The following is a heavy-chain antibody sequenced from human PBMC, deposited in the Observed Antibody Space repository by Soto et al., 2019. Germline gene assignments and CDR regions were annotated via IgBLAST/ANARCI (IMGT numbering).Heavy chain of an antibody. D-gene: IGHD2-15*01. V-gene: IGHV3-15*07. J-gene: IGHJ6*03. Sequence: EVQLVESGGGLVEPGGSLRLSCAASGFTFINAWMTWVRQAPGKGLEWVGRIRSKTDGETTDYAAPVKGRFTISRDDSKNTLYLQMNSLKTEDTAVYYCTRHVDCSGGSCYSGYYYYMDVWGKGTTVTVSS. CDR3: TRHVDCSGGSCYSGYYYYMDV. CDR1: GFTFINAW. CDR2: IRSKTDGETT.